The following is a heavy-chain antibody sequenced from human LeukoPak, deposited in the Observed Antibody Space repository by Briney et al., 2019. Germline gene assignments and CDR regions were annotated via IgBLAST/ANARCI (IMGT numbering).Heavy chain of an antibody. V-gene: IGHV1-2*02. CDR1: GYTFTGYY. J-gene: IGHJ4*02. CDR2: INPNSGGT. D-gene: IGHD6-6*01. CDR3: ARYGSSPSGGFDY. Sequence: GASVKVSCKASGYTFTGYYLHWVRQAPGQGLEWMGWINPNSGGTKYAQKFQGRVTMTRDTSFSTAYMELSRLRSDDTAVYYCARYGSSPSGGFDYWGQGTLVTVSS.